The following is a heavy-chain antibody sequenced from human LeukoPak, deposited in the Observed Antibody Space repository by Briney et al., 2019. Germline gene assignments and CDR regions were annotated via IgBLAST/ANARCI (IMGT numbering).Heavy chain of an antibody. D-gene: IGHD6-13*01. CDR2: ISGSGDNT. Sequence: GGSLRLSCAASGFTFGNYAMSWVRQAPGKGLAWVSIISGSGDNTDYADSVKGRFTISRDNSKNTLSLQMNSLRAEDTAVYYCAREGLGAAAGTFDYWGQGALVTVSS. J-gene: IGHJ4*02. CDR3: AREGLGAAAGTFDY. V-gene: IGHV3-23*01. CDR1: GFTFGNYA.